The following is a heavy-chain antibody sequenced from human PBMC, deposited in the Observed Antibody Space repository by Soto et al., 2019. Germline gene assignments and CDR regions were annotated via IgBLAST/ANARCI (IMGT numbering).Heavy chain of an antibody. J-gene: IGHJ4*02. V-gene: IGHV3-74*03. CDR2: IDSGGRST. D-gene: IGHD3-22*01. Sequence: GGSLRLSCAASGFTFSSYWMHWVRQSPGKGLVWVSQIDSGGRSTTYADTVKGRFTVSRDNAKNKLFLQMNSLRAEDTAVYYCVRDYDSSGFYSGHWGQGTLVTVSS. CDR3: VRDYDSSGFYSGH. CDR1: GFTFSSYW.